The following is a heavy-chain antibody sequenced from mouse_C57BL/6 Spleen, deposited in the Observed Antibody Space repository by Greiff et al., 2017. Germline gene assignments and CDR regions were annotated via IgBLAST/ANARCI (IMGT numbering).Heavy chain of an antibody. CDR1: GYTFTSYW. D-gene: IGHD2-4*01. Sequence: QVQLQQPGAELVKPGASVKMSCKASGYTFTSYWITWVKQRPGQGLEWIGDIYPGSGSTNYNEKFKSKATLTVDTSSSTAYMQLSSLTSEDSAVYYCARGLLYYDYGGYWGQGTTLTVSS. J-gene: IGHJ2*01. CDR3: ARGLLYYDYGGY. CDR2: IYPGSGST. V-gene: IGHV1-55*01.